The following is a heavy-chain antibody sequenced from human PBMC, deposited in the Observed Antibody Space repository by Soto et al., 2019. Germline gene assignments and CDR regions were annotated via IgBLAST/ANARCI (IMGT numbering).Heavy chain of an antibody. CDR1: GFTFSSYG. D-gene: IGHD2-15*01. V-gene: IGHV3-30*18. CDR3: AKDLPTCSGGSCYPDAFDI. CDR2: ISYDGSNK. Sequence: GGSLRLSCAASGFTFSSYGMHWVRQAPGKGLEWVAVISYDGSNKYYADSVKGRFTISRDNSKNTLYLQMNSLRVEDTAVYYCAKDLPTCSGGSCYPDAFDIWGQGTLVTVSS. J-gene: IGHJ3*02.